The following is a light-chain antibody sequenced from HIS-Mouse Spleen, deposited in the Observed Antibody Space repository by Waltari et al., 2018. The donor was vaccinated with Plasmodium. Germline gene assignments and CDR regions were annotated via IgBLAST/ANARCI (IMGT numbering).Light chain of an antibody. Sequence: EIVLTQSPGTLSLSPGERATLSCRASQSVSSSYLDWYQQKPGQAPRLLIYGASSRATCIPDRFSGSGSGTDFTLTISRLEPEDFAVYYCQQYGSSPPLTFGGGTKVEIK. CDR2: GAS. CDR1: QSVSSSY. J-gene: IGKJ4*01. CDR3: QQYGSSPPLT. V-gene: IGKV3-20*01.